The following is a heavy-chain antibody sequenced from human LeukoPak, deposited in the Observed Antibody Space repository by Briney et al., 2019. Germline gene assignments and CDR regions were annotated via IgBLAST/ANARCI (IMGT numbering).Heavy chain of an antibody. J-gene: IGHJ6*03. Sequence: PGGSLRLSCAASGFTFSSYEMNWVRQAPGKGLEWVSYISGRDSSIYYADSVKGRFTISRDNAKNSLFLQMNSLRAEDTAVYYCARSQNIYYYYYMDVWGKGTTVTISS. CDR1: GFTFSSYE. V-gene: IGHV3-48*03. CDR2: ISGRDSSI. D-gene: IGHD2/OR15-2a*01. CDR3: ARSQNIYYYYYMDV.